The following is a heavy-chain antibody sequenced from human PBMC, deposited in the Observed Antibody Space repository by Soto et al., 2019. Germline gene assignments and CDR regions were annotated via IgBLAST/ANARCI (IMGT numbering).Heavy chain of an antibody. J-gene: IGHJ3*02. CDR2: IKSKTDGGTT. D-gene: IGHD6-6*01. CDR1: GFTFSNAW. Sequence: GGSLRLSCAASGFTFSNAWMSWVRQAPGKGLEWVGRIKSKTDGGTTDYAAPVKGRFTISRDDSKNTLYLQMNSLKTEDTAVYYCTTASIATYAFDIWGQGTMVTVSS. CDR3: TTASIATYAFDI. V-gene: IGHV3-15*01.